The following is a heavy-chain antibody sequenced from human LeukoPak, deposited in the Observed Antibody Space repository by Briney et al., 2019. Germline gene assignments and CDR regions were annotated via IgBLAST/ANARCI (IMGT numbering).Heavy chain of an antibody. D-gene: IGHD3-22*01. CDR2: IYYSGST. V-gene: IGHV4-59*01. CDR3: ARGLGGIDYDSSRGAFDI. Sequence: NPSETLSLTCTVSGGSISSYYWSWIRQPPGKGLEWIGYIYYSGSTNYNPSLKSRVTISVDTSKNQFSLKLSSVTAADTAVYYCARGLGGIDYDSSRGAFDIWGQGTMVTVSS. CDR1: GGSISSYY. J-gene: IGHJ3*02.